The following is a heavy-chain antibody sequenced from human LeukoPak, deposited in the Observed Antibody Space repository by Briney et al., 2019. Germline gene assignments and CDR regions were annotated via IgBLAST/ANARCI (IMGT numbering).Heavy chain of an antibody. J-gene: IGHJ4*02. CDR2: SIPILGIA. V-gene: IGHV1-69*04. CDR1: GGTFSSYA. CDR3: AGQLRIAVAGTGGVYFDY. D-gene: IGHD6-19*01. Sequence: SVKVSCKASGGTFSSYAISWVRQAPGQGLEWMGRSIPILGIANYAQKFQGRVTITADKSTSTAYMELSSLRSEDTAVYYCAGQLRIAVAGTGGVYFDYWGQGTLVTVSS.